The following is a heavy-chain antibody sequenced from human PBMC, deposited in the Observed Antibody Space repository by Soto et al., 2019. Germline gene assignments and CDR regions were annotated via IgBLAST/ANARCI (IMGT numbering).Heavy chain of an antibody. J-gene: IGHJ4*02. CDR1: GFTFSSYS. V-gene: IGHV3-7*03. CDR2: IKQDVSEK. CDR3: ARAIAAAGLDS. D-gene: IGHD6-13*01. Sequence: GGSLRLSCAASGFTFSSYSMSWVRQAPGKGLEWVANIKQDVSEKYYVDSVKGRFTVSRDNAKNSLYLQMNSLRAEDTAVYYCARAIAAAGLDSWGQGTLVTVSS.